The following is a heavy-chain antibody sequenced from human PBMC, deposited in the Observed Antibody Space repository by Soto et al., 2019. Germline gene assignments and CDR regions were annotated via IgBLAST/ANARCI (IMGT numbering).Heavy chain of an antibody. V-gene: IGHV4-31*03. J-gene: IGHJ3*02. D-gene: IGHD5-18*01. Sequence: QVQLQESGPGLVKPSQTLSLTYTVSGGSIRTGGYYWSWIPQHPRRGLEWNGYIYNSGSTYYNPSQKSRVTIPVDTSKNQFSLKLSSVTAADTAVYYCARDGYSYAVGDPFDIWGQGTMVTVSS. CDR2: IYNSGST. CDR3: ARDGYSYAVGDPFDI. CDR1: GGSIRTGGYY.